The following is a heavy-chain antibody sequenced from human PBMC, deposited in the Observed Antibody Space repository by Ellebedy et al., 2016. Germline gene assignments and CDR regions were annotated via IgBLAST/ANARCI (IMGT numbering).Heavy chain of an antibody. CDR3: ARGVGSGWLDP. Sequence: GESLKISCAASGFTFSSYAMSWVRQAPGKGLEWVSAIFSDGNTYYADSVKGRFTISRDNSKNTLYLQMNSLRAEDTAVYYCARGVGSGWLDPWGQGTLVTVSS. CDR2: IFSDGNT. J-gene: IGHJ5*02. V-gene: IGHV3-23*05. CDR1: GFTFSSYA. D-gene: IGHD2-8*01.